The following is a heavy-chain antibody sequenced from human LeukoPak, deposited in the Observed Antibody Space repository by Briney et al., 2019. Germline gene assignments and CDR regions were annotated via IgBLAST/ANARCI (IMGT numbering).Heavy chain of an antibody. V-gene: IGHV1-18*01. CDR1: GYTFPCYE. J-gene: IGHJ3*02. D-gene: IGHD4-17*01. CDR2: ISAYNGNT. Sequence: ASVNVSCKASGYTFPCYEISWVRQAPGQGLEGMGWISAYNGNTNYAQKLQGRVTMATDTSTSTAYMELRSLRSGDTAVYYCARDLVRYDYGAQNAFDIWGQGTMVTVSS. CDR3: ARDLVRYDYGAQNAFDI.